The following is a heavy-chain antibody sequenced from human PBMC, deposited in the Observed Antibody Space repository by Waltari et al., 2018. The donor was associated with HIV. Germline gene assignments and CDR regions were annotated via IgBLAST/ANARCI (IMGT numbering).Heavy chain of an antibody. CDR2: ISSSSAYI. Sequence: EVQLVESGGGLVKPGGSLRLPCAASGFTFNTYSMYWVRQSPGKGLEWVSSISSSSAYIYYADSVKGRFTISRDNAKNSLYLQMNSLRAEDAAVYYCAGDRRGFGYGDFWGQGTLVTVSP. D-gene: IGHD5-18*01. V-gene: IGHV3-21*06. J-gene: IGHJ4*02. CDR3: AGDRRGFGYGDF. CDR1: GFTFNTYS.